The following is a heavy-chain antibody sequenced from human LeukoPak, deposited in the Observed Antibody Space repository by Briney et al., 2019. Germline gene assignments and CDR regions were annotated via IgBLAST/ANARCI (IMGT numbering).Heavy chain of an antibody. CDR1: GLTFSSYA. CDR2: VSDSGGST. Sequence: GGPLRLSCAASGLTFSSYAMSWLRQAPGKGLDGVSTVSDSGGSTYYADSVKGRFTVSRDNSRDTLYLQMNSLRAEDTAVYYCAKGHSAHGTGFDYWGQGTLVTVP. J-gene: IGHJ4*02. V-gene: IGHV3-23*01. CDR3: AKGHSAHGTGFDY. D-gene: IGHD1-26*01.